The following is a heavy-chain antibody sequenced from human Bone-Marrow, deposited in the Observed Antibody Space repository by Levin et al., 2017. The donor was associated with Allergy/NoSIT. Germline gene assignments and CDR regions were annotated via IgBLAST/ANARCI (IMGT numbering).Heavy chain of an antibody. CDR3: AKGSDILTGYVDY. Sequence: SCAASGFTFDDYAMHWVRQAPGKGLEWVSGISWNSGSIGYADSVKGRFTISRDNAKNSLYLQMNSLRAEDTALYYCAKGSDILTGYVDYWGQGTLVTVSS. V-gene: IGHV3-9*01. J-gene: IGHJ4*02. CDR1: GFTFDDYA. D-gene: IGHD3-9*01. CDR2: ISWNSGSI.